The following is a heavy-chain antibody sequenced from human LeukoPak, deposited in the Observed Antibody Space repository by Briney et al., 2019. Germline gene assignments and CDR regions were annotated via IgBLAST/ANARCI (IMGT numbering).Heavy chain of an antibody. CDR3: ARDIEGRGY. J-gene: IGHJ4*02. CDR2: IYYGGKT. Sequence: SETLSLTCTVSGGSISSNSYYWGWIRQPPGKGLEWIGTIYYGGKTYYNPSLKSRVTISVDTSKNQFSLKLSSVTAADTAVYYCARDIEGRGYWGQGTLVTVSS. D-gene: IGHD3-16*02. V-gene: IGHV4-39*07. CDR1: GGSISSNSYY.